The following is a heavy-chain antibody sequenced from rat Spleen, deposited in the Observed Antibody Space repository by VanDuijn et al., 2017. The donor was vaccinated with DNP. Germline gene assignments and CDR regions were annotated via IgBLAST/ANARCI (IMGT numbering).Heavy chain of an antibody. CDR1: GFNFNDYW. Sequence: EVKLVESGGGLVQPGRSLKLSCAASGFNFNDYWMGWVRQAPTKGLEWVASISPRGGSTYYRDSVKGRFTISRDTAKSTLYLQMDSLRSEDTATYYCTTDRATVAPFDYWGQGVMVTVSS. V-gene: IGHV5-19*01. J-gene: IGHJ2*01. CDR2: ISPRGGST. D-gene: IGHD1-3*01. CDR3: TTDRATVAPFDY.